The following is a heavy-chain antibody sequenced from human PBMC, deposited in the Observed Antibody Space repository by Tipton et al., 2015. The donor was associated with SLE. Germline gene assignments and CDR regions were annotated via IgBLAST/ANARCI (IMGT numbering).Heavy chain of an antibody. Sequence: TLSLTCTVSGGSISRGGYCWSWIRQHPGKGLEFIGYIDYSESTYYNPSLNSRVTISLDTSKNQFSLKLTSVTAADTAVYHCARAQPKLGIADYWGQGTLVTVSS. CDR1: GGSISRGGYC. D-gene: IGHD7-27*01. CDR3: ARAQPKLGIADY. CDR2: IDYSEST. J-gene: IGHJ4*02. V-gene: IGHV4-31*03.